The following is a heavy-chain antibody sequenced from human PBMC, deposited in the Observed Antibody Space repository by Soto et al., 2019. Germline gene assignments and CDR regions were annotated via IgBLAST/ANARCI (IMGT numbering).Heavy chain of an antibody. Sequence: QLQLQESVPGLVKPSGTLSLTCAVSGGSISTSNWWSWVRQPPGKGLEWIGEVYRTGSTNYNPSLESRLTISVDKSNNQFSLKLTSVTAADTAVYYCARARATIAAAAIFDCWGQGTLVTVSS. V-gene: IGHV4-4*02. CDR3: ARARATIAAAAIFDC. CDR1: GGSISTSNW. J-gene: IGHJ4*02. D-gene: IGHD6-13*01. CDR2: VYRTGST.